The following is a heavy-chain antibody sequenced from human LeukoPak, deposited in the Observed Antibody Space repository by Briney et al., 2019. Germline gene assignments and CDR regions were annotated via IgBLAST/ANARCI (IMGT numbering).Heavy chain of an antibody. J-gene: IGHJ4*02. CDR2: IRSDGTYK. Sequence: PGGSLRLSCAASGFTFSTYGMHWVRQAPGKGLEWVSFIRSDGTYKYYADSVKGRFTISRDNSKNTLYLQMNSLRAEDTALYYCAKDLPTPYFDYWGQGTLVTVSS. CDR1: GFTFSTYG. V-gene: IGHV3-30*02. CDR3: AKDLPTPYFDY. D-gene: IGHD2-15*01.